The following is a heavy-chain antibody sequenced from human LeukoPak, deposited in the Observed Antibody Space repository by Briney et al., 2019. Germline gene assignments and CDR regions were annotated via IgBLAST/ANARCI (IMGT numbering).Heavy chain of an antibody. Sequence: SETLSLTCTVSGYSISSGYYWGWIRQPPGKGLEWIGSIYHSGSTYYNPSLKSRVTISVDTSKNQFSLKLSSVTAADTAVYYCARVFEEEVDYWGQGTLVTVSS. V-gene: IGHV4-38-2*02. CDR1: GYSISSGYY. CDR3: ARVFEEEVDY. J-gene: IGHJ4*02. CDR2: IYHSGST.